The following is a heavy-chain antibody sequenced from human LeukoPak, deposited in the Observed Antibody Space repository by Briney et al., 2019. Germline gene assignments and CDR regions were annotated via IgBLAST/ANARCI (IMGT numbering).Heavy chain of an antibody. CDR3: ARVGYREGVDY. CDR2: IYSGGST. D-gene: IGHD5-24*01. Sequence: GGSLRLSCAASGFTFSSYSMSWVRQAPGKGLEWVSVIYSGGSTYYADSVKGRFTMSRDNSKNTLYLQMNSLRAEDTAVYYCARVGYREGVDYWGQGTLVTVSS. V-gene: IGHV3-53*01. J-gene: IGHJ4*02. CDR1: GFTFSSYS.